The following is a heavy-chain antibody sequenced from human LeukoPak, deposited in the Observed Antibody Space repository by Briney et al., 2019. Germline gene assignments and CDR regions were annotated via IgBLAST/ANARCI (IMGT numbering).Heavy chain of an antibody. V-gene: IGHV3-7*01. CDR1: GFIFSTYW. Sequence: GGPLRLSCAASGFIFSTYWMSWVRQAPGKGLEWVANIKQDGSEKYYVDSVKGRVTISRDNAKNSLYLQMNSLRAEDTAVYYCARDHYDGVGGFDYWGQGTLVTVSS. CDR3: ARDHYDGVGGFDY. D-gene: IGHD3-22*01. CDR2: IKQDGSEK. J-gene: IGHJ4*02.